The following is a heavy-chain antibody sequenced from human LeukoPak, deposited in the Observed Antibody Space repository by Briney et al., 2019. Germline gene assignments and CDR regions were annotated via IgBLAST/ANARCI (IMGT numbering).Heavy chain of an antibody. CDR2: IYYSGST. J-gene: IGHJ4*02. CDR1: GGSISRYY. V-gene: IGHV4-59*08. Sequence: PSETLSLTCTVSGGSISRYYWSWIRQPPGQGLAWIGYIYYSGSTNYNPSLKSRVTISVDTSKNQFSLKLSSVTAADTAVYYCARQGWVAVAHFDYWGQGTLVTVSS. CDR3: ARQGWVAVAHFDY. D-gene: IGHD2-15*01.